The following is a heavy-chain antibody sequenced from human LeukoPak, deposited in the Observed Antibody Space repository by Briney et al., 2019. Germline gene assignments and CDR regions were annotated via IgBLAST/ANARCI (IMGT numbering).Heavy chain of an antibody. J-gene: IGHJ5*02. Sequence: ASVKVSCKASGYAFIRYHIHWVRQAPGQGLEWMGVLKLYDGSKSHAQKFQGRVTMTSGTSTSTVYMELSSLRSEDTAVYFCAREHDYSNFGLLYNWFDPWGQGTLVTVSS. V-gene: IGHV1-46*01. CDR1: GYAFIRYH. CDR3: AREHDYSNFGLLYNWFDP. D-gene: IGHD4-11*01. CDR2: LKLYDGSK.